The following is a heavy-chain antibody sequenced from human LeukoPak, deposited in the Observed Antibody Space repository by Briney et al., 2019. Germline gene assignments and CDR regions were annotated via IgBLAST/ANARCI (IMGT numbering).Heavy chain of an antibody. Sequence: PGGSLRLSCAVSGFTFSSYWMHWVRQAPGKGLVWVSRINTDGSSTDYADSVKGRFTISRDNAENTLYLQMNSLRAEDTAVYYCVNSKGYPDSWGQGTLVTVSS. CDR3: VNSKGYPDS. J-gene: IGHJ4*02. D-gene: IGHD5-18*01. CDR2: INTDGSST. V-gene: IGHV3-74*01. CDR1: GFTFSSYW.